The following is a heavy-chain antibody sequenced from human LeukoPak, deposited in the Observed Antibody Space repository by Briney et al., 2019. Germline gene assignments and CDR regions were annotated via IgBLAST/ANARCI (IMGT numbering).Heavy chain of an antibody. D-gene: IGHD2-21*02. CDR2: ISGSGGST. CDR3: AKDLSLAYCGDDCNEDY. CDR1: GFTFSSYA. V-gene: IGHV3-23*01. J-gene: IGHJ4*02. Sequence: GGSLRLSCAASGFTFSSYAMSWVRQAPGKGLEWVSAISGSGGSTYYADSVKGRFTISRDNSKNTLYLQMNSLRAEDTAVYYCAKDLSLAYCGDDCNEDYWGQGTLVTVSS.